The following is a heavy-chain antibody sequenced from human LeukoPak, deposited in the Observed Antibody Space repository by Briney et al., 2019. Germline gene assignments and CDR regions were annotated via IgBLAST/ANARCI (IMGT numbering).Heavy chain of an antibody. V-gene: IGHV5-51*01. J-gene: IGHJ5*02. Sequence: GSLKISCKASGYNFSNYWIGWVRQMPGKGLECMGIIWPGDSDTRYSPSFQGQVTISADKSINTAYLQWSSLKASDTAMYYCARRERGDWFDPWGQGTLVTVSS. CDR3: ARRERGDWFDP. D-gene: IGHD1-26*01. CDR1: GYNFSNYW. CDR2: IWPGDSDT.